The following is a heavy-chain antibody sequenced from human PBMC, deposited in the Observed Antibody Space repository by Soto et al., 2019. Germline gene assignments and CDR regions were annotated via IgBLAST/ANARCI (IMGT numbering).Heavy chain of an antibody. CDR2: IYYSGST. D-gene: IGHD4-17*01. Sequence: QVQLQESGPGLVKPSETLSLTCTVSGGSISSYYWSWIRQPLGKGLEWIGYIYYSGSTNYNPSLKSRVTISVDTSKNQFSLKLSSVTAADTAVYYCARRYGPGFDYWGQGTLATVSS. J-gene: IGHJ4*02. CDR3: ARRYGPGFDY. CDR1: GGSISSYY. V-gene: IGHV4-59*08.